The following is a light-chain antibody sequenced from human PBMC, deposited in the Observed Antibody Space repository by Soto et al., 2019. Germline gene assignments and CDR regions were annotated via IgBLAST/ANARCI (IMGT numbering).Light chain of an antibody. J-gene: IGLJ1*01. CDR2: EVN. Sequence: QSALTPPASVSGAPGQSIALSRHGTKNDVGAYNFVSWYQQYPGKAPKLIIREVNNRPSGVSDRFSGSKSGNTASLTISGLQADDEADYYCSSFTTYNTRVFGTGTKVTVL. CDR1: KNDVGAYNF. V-gene: IGLV2-14*01. CDR3: SSFTTYNTRV.